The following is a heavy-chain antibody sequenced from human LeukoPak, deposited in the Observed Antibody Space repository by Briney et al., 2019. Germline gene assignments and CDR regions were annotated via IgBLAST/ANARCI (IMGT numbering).Heavy chain of an antibody. V-gene: IGHV4-34*01. J-gene: IGHJ4*02. D-gene: IGHD2-2*01. CDR3: ARALGYCSSTSCYPGTRFDY. CDR1: GGSLSGYY. Sequence: SETLSLTCAVYGGSLSGYYWSWIRQPPGKGLEWIGEINHSGSTNYNPSLKSRVTISVDTSKNQFSLKLSSVTAADTAVYYCARALGYCSSTSCYPGTRFDYWGQGTLVTVSS. CDR2: INHSGST.